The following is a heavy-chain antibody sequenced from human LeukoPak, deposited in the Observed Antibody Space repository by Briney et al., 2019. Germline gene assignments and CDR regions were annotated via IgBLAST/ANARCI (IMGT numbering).Heavy chain of an antibody. V-gene: IGHV3-11*01. CDR2: ISNSGFTT. J-gene: IGHJ4*02. CDR1: GFTLSDYY. CDR3: AREDSGGNSFDY. D-gene: IGHD4/OR15-4a*01. Sequence: GGSLRLSCAASGFTLSDYYVSWIRQAPGKGLEWVAFISNSGFTTYYADSVKGRFTVSRDNAKDSVSLQMNSLRAEDTARYYCAREDSGGNSFDYWGQGAQVTVS.